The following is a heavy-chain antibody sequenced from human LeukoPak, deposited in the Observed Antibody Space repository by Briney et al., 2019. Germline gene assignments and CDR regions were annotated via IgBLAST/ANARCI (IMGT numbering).Heavy chain of an antibody. CDR3: AKGGGPYYYYYYMDV. CDR1: GFTFSSYA. J-gene: IGHJ6*03. V-gene: IGHV3-23*01. Sequence: GGSLRLSCAASGFTFSSYAMSWVRQAPGKGLEWVSAISGSGGSTYYAGSVKGRFTISRDNSKNTLYLQMNSLRAEDTAVYYCAKGGGPYYYYYYMDVWGKGTTVTVSS. CDR2: ISGSGGST.